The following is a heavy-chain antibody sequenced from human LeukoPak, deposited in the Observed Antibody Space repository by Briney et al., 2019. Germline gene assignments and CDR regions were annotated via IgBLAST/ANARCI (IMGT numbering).Heavy chain of an antibody. V-gene: IGHV4-59*01. D-gene: IGHD6-19*01. Sequence: SETLSLTCTVSGGSISSYYWSWIRQPPGKGLEWIGYIYYSGSTNYNPSLKSRVTISVDTSKNQFSLKLSSVTAADTAVYYCAREEVTVADNWFDPWGQGTLVTVSS. CDR1: GGSISSYY. CDR2: IYYSGST. J-gene: IGHJ5*02. CDR3: AREEVTVADNWFDP.